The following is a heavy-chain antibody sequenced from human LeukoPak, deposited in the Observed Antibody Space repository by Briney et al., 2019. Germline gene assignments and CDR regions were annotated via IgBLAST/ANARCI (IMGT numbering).Heavy chain of an antibody. J-gene: IGHJ1*01. V-gene: IGHV4-34*01. CDR1: GGSFSGYY. CDR3: ASRMAPMVGFQH. D-gene: IGHD2-8*01. CDR2: INHSGST. Sequence: PSETLSLTCAVHGGSFSGYYWSWIRQPPGKGLEWIGEINHSGSTNYNPSLKSRVTISVDTSKNQFSLKLSSVTAAHTAVYYCASRMAPMVGFQHWGQGTLVTVSS.